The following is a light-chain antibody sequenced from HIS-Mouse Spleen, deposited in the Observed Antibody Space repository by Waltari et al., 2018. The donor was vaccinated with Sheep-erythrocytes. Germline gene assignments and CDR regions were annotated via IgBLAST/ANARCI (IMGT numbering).Light chain of an antibody. J-gene: IGLJ1*01. V-gene: IGLV3-21*02. CDR2: DDS. CDR3: QVWDSSSDHPYV. CDR1: NLGSNS. Sequence: SYVLTQPPSVSVAPAQTARITCVGNNLGSNSVHWYQQKPGQAPVLVVYDDSDRPSGIPERFSGSNSGNTATLTISRVEAGDEADYYCQVWDSSSDHPYVFGTGTKVTVL.